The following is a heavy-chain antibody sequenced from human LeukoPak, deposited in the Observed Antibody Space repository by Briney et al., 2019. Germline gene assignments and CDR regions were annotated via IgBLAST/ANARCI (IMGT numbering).Heavy chain of an antibody. CDR3: ARGDCSSTICYSPMDV. CDR2: IYRSGST. D-gene: IGHD2-2*01. CDR1: GGSFSGYY. Sequence: PSETLSLTCAVYGGSFSGYYWSWIRQPPGKGLEWIGSIYRSGSTNYNPSLKSRVTISVDTSQNQFSLKVNSVTAADTAVYYCARGDCSSTICYSPMDVWGKGTTVTVSS. V-gene: IGHV4-34*01. J-gene: IGHJ6*03.